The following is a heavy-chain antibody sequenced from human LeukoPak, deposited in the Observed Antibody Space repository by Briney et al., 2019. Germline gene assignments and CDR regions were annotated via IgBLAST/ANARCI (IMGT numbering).Heavy chain of an antibody. Sequence: GASVKVSCKVSGYTLTELSMHWVRQAPGKGLEWMGGFDPEDGETIYAQKLQGRVTMTEDTSTDTAYMELSSLRSEDTAVYYCATANYYDSSGYWERYFDYWGQGTLVTVSS. CDR2: FDPEDGET. CDR1: GYTLTELS. V-gene: IGHV1-24*01. J-gene: IGHJ4*02. D-gene: IGHD3-22*01. CDR3: ATANYYDSSGYWERYFDY.